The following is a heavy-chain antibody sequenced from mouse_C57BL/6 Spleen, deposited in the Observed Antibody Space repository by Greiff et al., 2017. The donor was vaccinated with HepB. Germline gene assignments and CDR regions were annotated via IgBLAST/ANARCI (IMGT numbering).Heavy chain of an antibody. D-gene: IGHD2-5*01. CDR3: ARSNSNYEAWFAY. CDR2: IYPGDGDT. CDR1: GYAFSSYW. V-gene: IGHV1-80*01. Sequence: VQLQQSGAELVKPGASVKISCKASGYAFSSYWMNWVKQRPGKGLEWIGQIYPGDGDTNYNGKFKGKATLTADISSSTAYMQLSSLTSEDSAVYFCARSNSNYEAWFAYWGQGTLVTVSA. J-gene: IGHJ3*01.